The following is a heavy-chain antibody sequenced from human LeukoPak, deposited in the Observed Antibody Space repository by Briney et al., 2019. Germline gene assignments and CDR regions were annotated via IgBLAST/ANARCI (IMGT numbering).Heavy chain of an antibody. D-gene: IGHD3-22*01. V-gene: IGHV1-2*02. J-gene: IGHJ4*02. CDR2: INPNSGGT. CDR3: ARDREYYDSSGYYDY. Sequence: GASVKVSCKASGYTFTSYGISWVRQAPGQGLEWMGWINPNSGGTNYAQKFQGRVTMTRDTSISTAYMELSRLRSDDTAVYYCARDREYYDSSGYYDYWGQGTLVTVSS. CDR1: GYTFTSYG.